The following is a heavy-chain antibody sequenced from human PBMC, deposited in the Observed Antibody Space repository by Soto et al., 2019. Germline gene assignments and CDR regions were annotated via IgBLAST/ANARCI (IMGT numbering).Heavy chain of an antibody. V-gene: IGHV3-48*02. J-gene: IGHJ6*02. CDR2: IDSSGSTV. Sequence: EVQLVESGGGLGQPGGSLRLSCSASGFRFWSDSMNWVRQTPGKGLEWVSYIDSSGSTVYYADSVKGRFTISRDNAKKSLFLQLNSLRDEDTAVYFCARVVLFVGGMDVWGQGTTVTVSS. CDR1: GFRFWSDS. D-gene: IGHD1-26*01. CDR3: ARVVLFVGGMDV.